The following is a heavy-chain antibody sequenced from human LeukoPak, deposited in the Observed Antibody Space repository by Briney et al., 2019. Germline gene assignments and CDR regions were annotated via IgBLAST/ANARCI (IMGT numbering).Heavy chain of an antibody. CDR3: ARDTYYGVTFDY. V-gene: IGHV4-4*02. J-gene: IGHJ4*01. D-gene: IGHD4-17*01. CDR1: GGSISSSNW. CDR2: INHSGST. Sequence: SETLSLTCAVSGGSISSSNWWSWVRQPPGKGLEWIGEINHSGSTNYNPSLKSRVTISVDTSKNQFSLKLSSVTAADTAVYYCARDTYYGVTFDYWGQGTLVTVSS.